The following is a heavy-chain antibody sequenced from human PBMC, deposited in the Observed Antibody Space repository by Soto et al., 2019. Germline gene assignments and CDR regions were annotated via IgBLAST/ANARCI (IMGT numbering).Heavy chain of an antibody. CDR3: VSQRTSVLTQAYFDY. D-gene: IGHD2-8*01. J-gene: IGHJ4*02. CDR1: GGSVSNSNYY. V-gene: IGHV4-39*01. Sequence: SETLSLTCTVSGGSVSNSNYYWGRIRQSPGKGLEWIGSVYYRGRSYSKSSVKSRVTISVDTSKNQFSLNLNSVTASDTAVYHCVSQRTSVLTQAYFDYWGPGALVTVSS. CDR2: VYYRGRS.